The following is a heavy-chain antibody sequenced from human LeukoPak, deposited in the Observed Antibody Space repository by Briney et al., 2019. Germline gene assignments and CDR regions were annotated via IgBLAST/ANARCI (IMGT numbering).Heavy chain of an antibody. V-gene: IGHV3-74*01. Sequence: PGGSLRLSCAASGFTVSSNYMSWVRQAPGKGLVWVSRINSDGINTSYADSVKGRFTISRDNAKNTLNLQMNSLRAEDTAVYYCARTTEAHSWQTRYYSYYMDVWGKGTTVTVSS. D-gene: IGHD6-13*01. J-gene: IGHJ6*03. CDR3: ARTTEAHSWQTRYYSYYMDV. CDR1: GFTVSSNY. CDR2: INSDGINT.